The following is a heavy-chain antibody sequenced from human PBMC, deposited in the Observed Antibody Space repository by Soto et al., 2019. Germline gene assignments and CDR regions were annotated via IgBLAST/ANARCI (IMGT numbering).Heavy chain of an antibody. CDR3: AGGGGSDSFDY. D-gene: IGHD1-26*01. V-gene: IGHV4-30-2*01. Sequence: PSGTLSLTCTVSGASITFGGYAGSWIRQTPGKGLEWIGYINHLETTFYNPSFESRLTLSIDRAKNQFSLKLHSMSAADRAVYFCAGGGGSDSFDYWGQGILVTVSS. CDR2: INHLETT. J-gene: IGHJ4*02. CDR1: GASITFGGYA.